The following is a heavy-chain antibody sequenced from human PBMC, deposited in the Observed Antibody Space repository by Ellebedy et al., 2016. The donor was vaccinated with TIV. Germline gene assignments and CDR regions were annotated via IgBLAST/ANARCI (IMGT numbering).Heavy chain of an antibody. Sequence: MPSETLSLTCSVSGGSISSSDYYWGWIRQPPGKGLEWIGSLYYSVNTYYNPSLKSRVTISVDTSKNQFSLKLSSVTAADTAVYYCARPAGMSYYGMDVWGRGTLVTVS. CDR1: GGSISSSDYY. V-gene: IGHV4-39*01. J-gene: IGHJ6*02. CDR3: ARPAGMSYYGMDV. CDR2: LYYSVNT.